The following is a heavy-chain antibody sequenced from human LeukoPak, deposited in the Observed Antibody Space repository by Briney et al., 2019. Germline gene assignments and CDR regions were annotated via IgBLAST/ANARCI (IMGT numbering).Heavy chain of an antibody. Sequence: GGSLRLSCAASRFTFSSYCMSWIRQAPGKGLESVANIKQDGSEKYYVDSVKGRFTISRDNAKNSLYLQMNSLRAEDTAVYYCARVGDFWSGYYADYWGQGTLVTVSS. V-gene: IGHV3-7*01. CDR3: ARVGDFWSGYYADY. CDR2: IKQDGSEK. J-gene: IGHJ4*02. CDR1: RFTFSSYC. D-gene: IGHD3-3*01.